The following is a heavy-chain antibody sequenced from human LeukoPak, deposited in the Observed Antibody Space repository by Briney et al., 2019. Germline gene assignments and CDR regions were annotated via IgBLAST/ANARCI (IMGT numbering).Heavy chain of an antibody. V-gene: IGHV1-18*01. CDR3: ARVGQNGWYEEYYFDY. CDR2: ISAYNGNT. CDR1: GYTFTSYG. D-gene: IGHD6-19*01. J-gene: IGHJ4*02. Sequence: ASVKVSCKASGYTFTSYGISWVRQAPGQGLEWMGWISAYNGNTNYAQRLQGRVTMTTDTSTSTAYMELRSLRSDDTAVYYCARVGQNGWYEEYYFDYWGQGTLVTVSS.